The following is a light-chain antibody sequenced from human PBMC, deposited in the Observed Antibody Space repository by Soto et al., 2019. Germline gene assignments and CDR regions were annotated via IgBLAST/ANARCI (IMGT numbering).Light chain of an antibody. CDR3: SSYTSSRTWV. Sequence: SALTQPASVSGSPGQSITISCTGTSSDVGGYHSVSWYQQHPGKVPKLMIYEVSNRPSGVSSRFSGSKSGNTASLTISGLQAEDEADYYCSSYTSSRTWVFGGGTKLTVL. J-gene: IGLJ3*02. CDR2: EVS. CDR1: SSDVGGYHS. V-gene: IGLV2-14*01.